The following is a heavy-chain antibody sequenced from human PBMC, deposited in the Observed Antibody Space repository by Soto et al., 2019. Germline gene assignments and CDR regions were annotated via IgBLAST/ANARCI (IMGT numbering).Heavy chain of an antibody. CDR3: ARGLDCSGGSCYPYYYYGMDV. D-gene: IGHD2-15*01. CDR1: GGSISSGGYY. V-gene: IGHV4-31*03. J-gene: IGHJ6*02. Sequence: SDTLSLTSTVSGGSISSGGYYWSWIRQHPGKGLEWIGYIYYSGSTYYNPSLKSRVTISVDTSKNQFSLKLSSVTAADTAVYYCARGLDCSGGSCYPYYYYGMDVWGQGTTVTVSS. CDR2: IYYSGST.